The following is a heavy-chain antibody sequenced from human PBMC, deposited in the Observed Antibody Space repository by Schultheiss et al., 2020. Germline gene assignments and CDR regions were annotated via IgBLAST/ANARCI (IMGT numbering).Heavy chain of an antibody. CDR1: GGSISSGDYY. D-gene: IGHD6-13*01. Sequence: SQTLSLTCTVSGGSISSGDYYWGWIRQPPGKGLEWIGSINYSGSTSSNPSLKSRVTISVDTSKNQFSLRLSSVTAADTAIYYCTRDGGGFSSSWYGHWGQGTLVTVSS. CDR2: INYSGST. CDR3: TRDGGGFSSSWYGH. J-gene: IGHJ4*02. V-gene: IGHV4-39*07.